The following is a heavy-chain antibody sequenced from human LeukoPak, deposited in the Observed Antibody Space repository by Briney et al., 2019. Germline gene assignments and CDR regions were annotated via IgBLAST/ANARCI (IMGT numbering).Heavy chain of an antibody. J-gene: IGHJ4*02. CDR1: GGTFSSYA. V-gene: IGHV1-69*04. CDR2: IIPILGIA. Sequence: VASVKVSCKASGGTFSSYAISWVRQAPGQGLEWMGRIIPILGIANYAQKFQGRVTITADKSTSTAYMELSSLRSEDTAVYYCARDPPVEMATTTPFDYWGQGTLVTVSS. D-gene: IGHD5-12*01. CDR3: ARDPPVEMATTTPFDY.